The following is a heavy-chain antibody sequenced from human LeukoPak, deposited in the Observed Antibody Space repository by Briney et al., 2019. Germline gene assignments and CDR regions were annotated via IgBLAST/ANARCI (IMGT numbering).Heavy chain of an antibody. D-gene: IGHD5-18*01. J-gene: IGHJ4*02. CDR2: IRNDGTNK. CDR3: AKVDRGYDKDY. V-gene: IGHV3-30*02. Sequence: PGGSLRLSCAASGFTFSSYGMHWVRQAPSKGLEWVAFIRNDGTNKYYADSVKGRFTIPRDNYKNTLYLQMNSLRAEDTAVYYCAKVDRGYDKDYWGQGTLVTVSS. CDR1: GFTFSSYG.